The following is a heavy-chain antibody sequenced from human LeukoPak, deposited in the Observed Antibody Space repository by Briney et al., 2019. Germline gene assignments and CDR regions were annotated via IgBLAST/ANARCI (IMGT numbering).Heavy chain of an antibody. J-gene: IGHJ4*02. Sequence: GGSLRLSCAASGFTFSSYGMHWVRQAPGKGLEWVAFIRYDGSNKYYADSVKGRFTISRDNSKNTLYLQMNSLRAEDTAVYYCARRAVSGSYYFGYWGQGTLVTVSS. CDR2: IRYDGSNK. V-gene: IGHV3-30*02. CDR1: GFTFSSYG. CDR3: ARRAVSGSYYFGY. D-gene: IGHD1-26*01.